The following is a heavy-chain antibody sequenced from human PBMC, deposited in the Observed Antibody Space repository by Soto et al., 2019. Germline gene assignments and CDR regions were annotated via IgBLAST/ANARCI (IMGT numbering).Heavy chain of an antibody. V-gene: IGHV4-31*03. J-gene: IGHJ4*02. Sequence: QVQLQESGPGLVKPSQTLSLTCTVSGGSISSGGYYWSWIRQHPGKGLEWIGYIYYSGSTYYNPSLKWRVYMSVDTSKNHFSLKLSSVTAADTAFYYWARRVTMVRGVIHTPYFDYWGQGTLVTVSS. CDR3: ARRVTMVRGVIHTPYFDY. CDR1: GGSISSGGYY. D-gene: IGHD3-10*01. CDR2: IYYSGST.